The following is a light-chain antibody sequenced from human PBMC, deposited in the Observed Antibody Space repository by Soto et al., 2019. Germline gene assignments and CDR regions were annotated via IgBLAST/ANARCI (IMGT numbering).Light chain of an antibody. CDR1: SSDVGGYNY. CDR2: DVS. J-gene: IGLJ1*01. V-gene: IGLV2-14*01. CDR3: SSYTSSSTLYV. Sequence: QSALTQPASVSGSPGQSITISCTGTSSDVGGYNYVSWYQQHPGKAPKLMIYDVSNRPAGVSNRFSGYKSGNTASLTISGLQAEDEAEYYCSSYTSSSTLYVFGTGTKLTVL.